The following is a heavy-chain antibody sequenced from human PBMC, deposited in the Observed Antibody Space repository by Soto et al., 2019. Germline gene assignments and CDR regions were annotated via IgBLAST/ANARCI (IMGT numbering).Heavy chain of an antibody. J-gene: IGHJ6*03. CDR1: GGSFSGYY. Sequence: SETLSLTCAVYGGSFSGYYWSWIRQPPGKGLEWIGEINHSGSTNYNPSPKSRVTISVDTSKNQFSLKLSSVTAADTAVYYCARGYSSSWYSGYYYYMDVWGKGTTVTVS. CDR3: ARGYSSSWYSGYYYYMDV. V-gene: IGHV4-34*01. D-gene: IGHD6-13*01. CDR2: INHSGST.